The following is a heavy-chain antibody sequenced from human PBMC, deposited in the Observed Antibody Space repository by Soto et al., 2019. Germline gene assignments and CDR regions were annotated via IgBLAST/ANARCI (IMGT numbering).Heavy chain of an antibody. J-gene: IGHJ5*01. CDR2: IHYSGTA. Sequence: QVQLQESGPGLVKPSQTLSLTCTVSGGSITSRDYYWSWIRQNPGKGLEWIGYIHYSGTAHYNPSLNSRVTRSVDTSRNQFSLKLTSVTAADTAVYYCARDIGGNNWNPNWFDSWGQGTQVTVSS. CDR3: ARDIGGNNWNPNWFDS. CDR1: GGSITSRDYY. D-gene: IGHD1-20*01. V-gene: IGHV4-31*03.